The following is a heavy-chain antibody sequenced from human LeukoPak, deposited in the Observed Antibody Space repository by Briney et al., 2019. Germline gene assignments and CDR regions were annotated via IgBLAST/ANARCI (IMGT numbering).Heavy chain of an antibody. CDR1: GFTFSSYA. Sequence: PGGSLRFSCAASGFTFSSYAMNWVRQAPGKGLEWVSSISGSGSTYYADSGKGRFTISRDNSRNTLFLQMNSLRAEDTAVYYCAKDSSRGYSTYGVDYWGQGTLVTVSS. D-gene: IGHD4-11*01. CDR2: ISGSGST. V-gene: IGHV3-23*01. CDR3: AKDSSRGYSTYGVDY. J-gene: IGHJ4*02.